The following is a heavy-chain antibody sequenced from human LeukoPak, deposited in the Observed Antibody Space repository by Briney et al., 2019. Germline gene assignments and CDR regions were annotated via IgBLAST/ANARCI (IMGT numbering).Heavy chain of an antibody. D-gene: IGHD3-3*02. CDR2: IIPILGIA. V-gene: IGHV1-69*04. Sequence: SVKVSCKASGGTFSSYAISWVRQAPGQGLEWMGRIIPILGIANYAQKFQGRVTITADKSTSTAYMELSSLRSEDTAVYYCARVSFPYGMDVWGQGTTVTVSS. CDR1: GGTFSSYA. CDR3: ARVSFPYGMDV. J-gene: IGHJ6*02.